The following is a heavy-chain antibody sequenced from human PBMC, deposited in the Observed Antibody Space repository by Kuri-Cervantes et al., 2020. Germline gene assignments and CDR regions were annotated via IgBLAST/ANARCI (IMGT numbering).Heavy chain of an antibody. D-gene: IGHD5-18*01. CDR1: GYTLTELS. J-gene: IGHJ6*02. CDR3: ARDKASQHYYYYGMDV. CDR2: FDPEDGET. Sequence: ASVKVSCKVSGYTLTELSMHWVRQAPGKGLEWMGGFDPEDGETIYAQKFQGRVTMTEDTSTDTAYMELSSLRSEDTAVYYCARDKASQHYYYYGMDVWGQGTTVTVSS. V-gene: IGHV1-24*01.